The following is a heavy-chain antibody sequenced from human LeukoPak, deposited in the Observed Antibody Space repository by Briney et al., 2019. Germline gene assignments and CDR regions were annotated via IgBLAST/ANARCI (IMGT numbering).Heavy chain of an antibody. J-gene: IGHJ4*02. CDR2: ISSNGGST. Sequence: GGSLRLSCAASGFTFSSYAMHWVRQAPGKGLEYVSAISSNGGSTYYANSVKGRFTISRDNSKNTLYLQMGSLRAEDMAVYYCASGAGDYFDYWGQGTLVTASS. D-gene: IGHD7-27*01. CDR3: ASGAGDYFDY. CDR1: GFTFSSYA. V-gene: IGHV3-64*01.